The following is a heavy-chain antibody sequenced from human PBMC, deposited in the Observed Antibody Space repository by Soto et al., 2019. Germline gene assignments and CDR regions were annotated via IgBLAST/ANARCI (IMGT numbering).Heavy chain of an antibody. V-gene: IGHV3-30*03. CDR3: ATGGYFDY. Sequence: QVQLVESGGGVVQPGRSLRLSCAASGFTFSSYGMHWVRQAPGKGLEWVAVISYDGSNKYYADSVKGRFIISRDNSKNTLYLQMNSLRAEDTAVYYCATGGYFDYWGQGTLVTVSS. CDR1: GFTFSSYG. J-gene: IGHJ4*02. CDR2: ISYDGSNK.